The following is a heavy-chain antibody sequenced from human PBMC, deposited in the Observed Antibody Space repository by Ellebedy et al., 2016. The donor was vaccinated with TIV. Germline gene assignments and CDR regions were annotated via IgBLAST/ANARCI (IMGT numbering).Heavy chain of an antibody. CDR3: ATGYSSGWYYFNY. J-gene: IGHJ4*02. CDR1: GFTFNTYA. Sequence: PGGSLRLSCAVSGFTFNTYAMSWVRQAPGKGLEWVSTISGGALGTYYADSVKGRFTISRDNSKSTLYLQMNSLRAEDTAVYYCATGYSSGWYYFNYWGQGTLVTVSS. V-gene: IGHV3-23*01. CDR2: ISGGALGT. D-gene: IGHD6-19*01.